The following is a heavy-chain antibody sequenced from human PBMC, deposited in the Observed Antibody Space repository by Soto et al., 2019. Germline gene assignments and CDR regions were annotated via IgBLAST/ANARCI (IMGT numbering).Heavy chain of an antibody. D-gene: IGHD6-6*01. CDR3: ASVGSSPPYYMDV. J-gene: IGHJ6*03. CDR2: IYYSGST. CDR1: GGSISSGDYY. Sequence: PSETLSLTCTVSGGSISSGDYYWSWIRQPPGKGLEWIGYIYYSGSTNYNPSLKSRVTISVDTSKNQFSLKLSSVAAADTAVYYCASVGSSPPYYMDVWGKGTTVTVSS. V-gene: IGHV4-61*08.